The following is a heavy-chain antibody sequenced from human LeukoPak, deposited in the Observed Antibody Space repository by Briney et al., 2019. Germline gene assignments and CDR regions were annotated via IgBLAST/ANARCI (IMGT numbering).Heavy chain of an antibody. J-gene: IGHJ4*02. CDR1: GGTFSSYA. Sequence: SVKVSCKASGGTFSSYAISWVRQAPGQGLEWMGRIIPIFGTANYAQKFQGRVTITTDESTSTACMELSSLRSEDTAVYYCASGYGGYGAFDYWGQGTLVTVSS. V-gene: IGHV1-69*05. D-gene: IGHD5-12*01. CDR2: IIPIFGTA. CDR3: ASGYGGYGAFDY.